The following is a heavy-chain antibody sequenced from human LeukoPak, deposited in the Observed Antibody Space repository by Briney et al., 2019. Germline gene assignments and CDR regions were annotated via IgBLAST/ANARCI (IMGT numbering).Heavy chain of an antibody. D-gene: IGHD3-22*01. Sequence: GGSLRLSCAASGFTFSSYAMTWVRQAPGKGLEWVSTISLSGVSTYYADPVKGRFTISRDKSENRLYLQMNSLRAEDTAVYYCAKDSHDSSAYACDIWGQGTMVTVSS. CDR2: ISLSGVST. CDR3: AKDSHDSSAYACDI. V-gene: IGHV3-23*01. J-gene: IGHJ3*02. CDR1: GFTFSSYA.